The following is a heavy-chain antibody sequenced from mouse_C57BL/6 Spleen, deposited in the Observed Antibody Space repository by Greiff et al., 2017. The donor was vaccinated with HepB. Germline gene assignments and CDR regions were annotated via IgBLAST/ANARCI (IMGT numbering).Heavy chain of an antibody. D-gene: IGHD1-1*01. CDR3: ARKEELLLRFFAY. CDR1: GYTFTSYW. V-gene: IGHV1-72*01. CDR2: IDPNSGGT. Sequence: VQLQQPGAELVKPGASVKLSCKASGYTFTSYWMHWVKQRPGRGLEWIGRIDPNSGGTKYNEKFKSKATLTVDKPSSTAYMQLSSLTCEDSAVYYCARKEELLLRFFAYWGQGTLVTVSA. J-gene: IGHJ3*01.